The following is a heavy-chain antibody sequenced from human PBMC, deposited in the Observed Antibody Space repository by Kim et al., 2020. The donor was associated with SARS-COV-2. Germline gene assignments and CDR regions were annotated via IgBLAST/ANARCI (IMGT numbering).Heavy chain of an antibody. V-gene: IGHV5-51*01. D-gene: IGHD3-9*01. Sequence: RDSPPFQGKVTTSADESISTAYLQWSSLKASDTAMYYCARADISPYYFDYWGQGTLVTVSS. J-gene: IGHJ4*02. CDR3: ARADISPYYFDY.